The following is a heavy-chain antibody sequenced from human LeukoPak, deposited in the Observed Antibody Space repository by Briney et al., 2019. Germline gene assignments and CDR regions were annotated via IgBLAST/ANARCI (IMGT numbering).Heavy chain of an antibody. D-gene: IGHD1-26*01. CDR2: INPNSGGA. V-gene: IGHV1-2*02. CDR3: TGGATDNWFDP. Sequence: GASVKVSCKASGYTFTGYFMHWVRQAPGQGLEWMGWINPNSGGAKYAQKFQGRVTMTRDTSISTAYMELNRLTSDDTAVYYCTGGATDNWFDPWGQGTLVTVSS. J-gene: IGHJ5*02. CDR1: GYTFTGYF.